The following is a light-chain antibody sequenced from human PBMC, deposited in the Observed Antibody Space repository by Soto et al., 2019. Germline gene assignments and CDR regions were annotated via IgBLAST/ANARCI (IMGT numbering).Light chain of an antibody. Sequence: QSALTQPASVSGSPGQSITISCTGTSSDVGAYNSVSWYQQYPGKAPKLMMYEVSNRPSGVSDRFSGSKSGNTASLTISGLQPGDEADYYCSSYRSSSTYVFGTGTKLTVL. J-gene: IGLJ1*01. V-gene: IGLV2-14*01. CDR2: EVS. CDR1: SSDVGAYNS. CDR3: SSYRSSSTYV.